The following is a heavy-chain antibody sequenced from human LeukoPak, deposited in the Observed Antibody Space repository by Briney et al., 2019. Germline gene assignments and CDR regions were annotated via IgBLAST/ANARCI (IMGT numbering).Heavy chain of an antibody. CDR2: ISWNSGSI. D-gene: IGHD3-22*01. CDR3: AKGSYDSSGYYNFDY. Sequence: PGGSLRLSCAASGFTFDDYAMHWVRQAPGKGLEWVSGISWNSGSIVYADYVKGRFTISRDNAKNSLYLQMNSLRAEDMALYYCAKGSYDSSGYYNFDYWGQGTLVTVSS. CDR1: GFTFDDYA. V-gene: IGHV3-9*03. J-gene: IGHJ4*02.